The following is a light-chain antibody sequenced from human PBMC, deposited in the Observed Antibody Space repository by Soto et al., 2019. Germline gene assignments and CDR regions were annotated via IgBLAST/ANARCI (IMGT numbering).Light chain of an antibody. CDR1: SSDVGSYNL. CDR3: CSYAGSSILV. CDR2: EVN. V-gene: IGLV2-23*02. Sequence: QSALTQPASGSGSPGQSITISCTGTSSDVGSYNLVSWYQQLPGKAPKLIIYEVNERPSGISNRFSGSKSGNTASLTISGLQAEDEADYYCCSYAGSSILVFGGGTKLTVL. J-gene: IGLJ3*02.